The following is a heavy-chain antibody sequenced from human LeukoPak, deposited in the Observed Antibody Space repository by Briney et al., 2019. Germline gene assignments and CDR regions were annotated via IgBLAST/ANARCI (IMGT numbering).Heavy chain of an antibody. CDR3: AREEAYYYDSSGDFDY. CDR2: IIPIFGTA. J-gene: IGHJ4*02. V-gene: IGHV1-69*05. CDR1: VGTFSSYA. Sequence: ASVKVSCKASVGTFSSYAISWVRQAPGPGLEWMGRIIPIFGTANYAQKFQGRVTITTDESTSTPYMELSSLRSEDRAVYYCAREEAYYYDSSGDFDYWGQGTLVTVSS. D-gene: IGHD3-22*01.